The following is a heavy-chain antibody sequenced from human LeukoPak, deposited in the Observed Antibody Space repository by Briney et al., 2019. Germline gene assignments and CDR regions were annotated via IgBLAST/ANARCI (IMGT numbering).Heavy chain of an antibody. CDR3: ARDNRSVLRYFAGFDP. Sequence: ASVTVSCTASGYTFTIYYMHWVRQAPGQGLEWMGWINPNSGGTNYAQKFQGRVTMTRDTSISTAYMELSRLRSGDTAVYYCARDNRSVLRYFAGFDPWGQGTLVTASS. CDR2: INPNSGGT. V-gene: IGHV1-2*02. J-gene: IGHJ5*02. D-gene: IGHD3-9*01. CDR1: GYTFTIYY.